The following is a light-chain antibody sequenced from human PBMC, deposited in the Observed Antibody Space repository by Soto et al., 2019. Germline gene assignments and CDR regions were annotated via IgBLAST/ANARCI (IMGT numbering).Light chain of an antibody. Sequence: QSVLTQPPSVPGAPGQRVTISCTGSSSNIGAGYDVHWYQQLPGTAPKLLIYGNSNRPSGVPDRFSGSKSGTSASLAITGLQAEDEADYYGQSYDSSLSGYVFGTGTKVTVL. J-gene: IGLJ1*01. V-gene: IGLV1-40*01. CDR3: QSYDSSLSGYV. CDR2: GNS. CDR1: SSNIGAGYD.